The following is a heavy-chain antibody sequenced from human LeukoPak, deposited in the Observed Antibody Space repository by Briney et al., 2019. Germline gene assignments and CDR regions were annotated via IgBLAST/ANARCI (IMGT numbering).Heavy chain of an antibody. CDR3: ARGDDSDYVANWFEP. J-gene: IGHJ5*02. CDR1: GGSISSHNYY. D-gene: IGHD4-11*01. CDR2: IYSSGST. V-gene: IGHV4-39*01. Sequence: SETLSLTCTVSGGSISSHNYYWGRLRPPPGKELEWIVSIYSSGSTYYNPSLKSRVTISVDTSKNQFSLKLNSVTAADTAVYYCARGDDSDYVANWFEPWGQGTLVTVSS.